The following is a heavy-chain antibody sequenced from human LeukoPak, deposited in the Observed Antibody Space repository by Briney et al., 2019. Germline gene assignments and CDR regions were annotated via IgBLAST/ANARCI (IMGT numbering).Heavy chain of an antibody. V-gene: IGHV3-23*01. CDR2: ISDRTGRT. J-gene: IGHJ3*01. CDR3: AKPSYGDPLDSFDV. Sequence: GGSLRLSCAASGFTFSSYWMSWVRQAPGKGLEWVSSISDRTGRTYYADSVKGRFIISRDNAKDTLFLQMNSLRADDTAIYYCAKPSYGDPLDSFDVWGQGTMVTVSS. D-gene: IGHD4-17*01. CDR1: GFTFSSYW.